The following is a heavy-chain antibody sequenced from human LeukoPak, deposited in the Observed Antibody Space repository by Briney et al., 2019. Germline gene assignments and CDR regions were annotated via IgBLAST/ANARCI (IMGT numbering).Heavy chain of an antibody. D-gene: IGHD2-2*02. CDR3: AREVVGYCSSTSCYTRHYYYTDV. J-gene: IGHJ6*03. CDR2: IYYSGST. CDR1: GGSISSGGYY. Sequence: SQTLSLTCTVSGGSISSGGYYWSWIRQHPGKGLEWTGYIYYSGSTYYNPSLKSRVTISVDTSKNQFSLKLSSVTAADTAVYYCAREVVGYCSSTSCYTRHYYYTDVWGKGTTVTVSS. V-gene: IGHV4-31*03.